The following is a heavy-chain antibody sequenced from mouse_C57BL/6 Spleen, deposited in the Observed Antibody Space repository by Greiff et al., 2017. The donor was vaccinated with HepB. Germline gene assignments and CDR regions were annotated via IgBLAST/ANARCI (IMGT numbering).Heavy chain of an antibody. Sequence: VQLQQPGAELVRPGSSVKLSCKASGYTFTSYWMHWVKQRPIQGLEWIGNIDPSDSETHYNQKFKDKSTLTVDKSSSTAYMQLSSLTSEDSAVYYCARYGTTGRFDYWGQGTTLTVSS. V-gene: IGHV1-52*01. CDR2: IDPSDSET. J-gene: IGHJ2*01. D-gene: IGHD1-1*01. CDR3: ARYGTTGRFDY. CDR1: GYTFTSYW.